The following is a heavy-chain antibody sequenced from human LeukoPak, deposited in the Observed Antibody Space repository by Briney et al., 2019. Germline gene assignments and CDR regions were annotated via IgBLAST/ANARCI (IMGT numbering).Heavy chain of an antibody. D-gene: IGHD2-2*01. Sequence: ASVKVSCKASGYTFTNYGISWVRQAPGRGLEWMGWISAYNGNTNYAQKLQGRVSMSTDTSTSTAYMELRSLRSDDTAVYYCARDYCSSTSCYFDYWGQGTLVTVSS. CDR2: ISAYNGNT. CDR3: ARDYCSSTSCYFDY. V-gene: IGHV1-18*04. J-gene: IGHJ4*02. CDR1: GYTFTNYG.